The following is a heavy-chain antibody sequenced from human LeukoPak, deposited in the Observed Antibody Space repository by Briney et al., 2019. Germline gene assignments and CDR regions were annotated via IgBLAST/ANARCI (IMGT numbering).Heavy chain of an antibody. CDR2: INSDGSST. D-gene: IGHD3-10*01. CDR1: GFTFSSYW. J-gene: IGHJ3*02. CDR3: ARVTLEHYGSGSYRSAFDI. V-gene: IGHV3-74*01. Sequence: PGGSLRLSCAASGFTFSSYWMHWVRQAPGKGLVWVSRINSDGSSTSYADSVKGRFTISRDNAKNTLYLQMNSLRAEDTAVYYCARVTLEHYGSGSYRSAFDIWGQGTMVTVSS.